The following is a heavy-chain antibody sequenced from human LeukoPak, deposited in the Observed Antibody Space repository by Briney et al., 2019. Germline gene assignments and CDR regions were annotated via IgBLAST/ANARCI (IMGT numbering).Heavy chain of an antibody. Sequence: ASVKVSCKASGYTFTSYGISWVRQAPGQGLEWMGWISAYNGNTNYAQKLQGRVTMTTDISTSTAYMELSSLRSEDTAVYYCAVVGSSSSLGRYFDYWGQGTLVTVSS. CDR3: AVVGSSSSLGRYFDY. V-gene: IGHV1-18*01. CDR2: ISAYNGNT. J-gene: IGHJ4*02. D-gene: IGHD6-6*01. CDR1: GYTFTSYG.